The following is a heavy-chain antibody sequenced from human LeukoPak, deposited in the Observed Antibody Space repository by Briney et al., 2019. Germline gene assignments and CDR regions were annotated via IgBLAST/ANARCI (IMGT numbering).Heavy chain of an antibody. V-gene: IGHV4-61*01. CDR3: ARARSAYCGGDCYSFAFDI. D-gene: IGHD2-21*02. CDR2: IYYRGST. J-gene: IGHJ3*02. Sequence: SETLSLTCTVSGGSVSSGSYYWSWIRQPPGKGLEWIGYIYYRGSTNYNPSLKSRVTISVDTSKNQFSLKLSSVTAADTAVYYCARARSAYCGGDCYSFAFDIWGQGTMVTVSS. CDR1: GGSVSSGSYY.